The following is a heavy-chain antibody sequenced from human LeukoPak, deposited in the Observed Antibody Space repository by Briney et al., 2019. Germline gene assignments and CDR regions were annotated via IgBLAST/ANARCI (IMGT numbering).Heavy chain of an antibody. D-gene: IGHD2-2*01. CDR1: GFTFSSYW. CDR3: ARGLSSLYYFEY. Sequence: HPGGSLRLSCAASGFTFSSYWMHWVRQTPGKGLVWVSRINSDGSSTSYADSVKGRFTISRDNGKNTLFLQMNSLRAEGTAVYYCARGLSSLYYFEYWGQGTLVTVSS. J-gene: IGHJ4*02. CDR2: INSDGSST. V-gene: IGHV3-74*01.